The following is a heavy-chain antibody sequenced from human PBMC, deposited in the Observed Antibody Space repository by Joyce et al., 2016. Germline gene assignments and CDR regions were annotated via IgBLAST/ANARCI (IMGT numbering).Heavy chain of an antibody. CDR1: GFNVASHN. CDR3: ARGRYGMDV. CDR2: FYSDAST. V-gene: IGHV3-53*01. J-gene: IGHJ6*02. Sequence: EVQLVESGGGLIQPGGSLRLSCAASGFNVASHNMNWVRQAPGKGWEWVSIFYSDASTYYADSVGGRFTISRDISENTLFLQMNSLRADDTAVYYCARGRYGMDVWGQGTTVTVSS.